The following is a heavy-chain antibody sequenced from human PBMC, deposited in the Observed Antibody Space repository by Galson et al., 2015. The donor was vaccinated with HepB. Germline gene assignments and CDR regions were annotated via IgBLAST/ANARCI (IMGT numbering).Heavy chain of an antibody. CDR2: ISYDGSNK. CDR1: GFTFSSYG. Sequence: SLRPSCAASGFTFSSYGMHWVRQAPGKGLEWVAVISYDGSNKYYADSVKGRFTISRDNSKNTLYLQMNSLRAEDTAVYYCAKRSQQWLQVWFDPWGQGTLSPSPQ. V-gene: IGHV3-30*18. J-gene: IGHJ5*02. D-gene: IGHD6-19*01. CDR3: AKRSQQWLQVWFDP.